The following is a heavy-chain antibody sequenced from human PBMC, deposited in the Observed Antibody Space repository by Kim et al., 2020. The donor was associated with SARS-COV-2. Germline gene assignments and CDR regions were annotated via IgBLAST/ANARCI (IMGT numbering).Heavy chain of an antibody. CDR3: ARGYQLLSPPDD. CDR2: IIPIFGTP. Sequence: SVKVSCKASGGTFSSYAINWVRQAPGQGLEWMGGIIPIFGTPNYAEKFQGRVTITADKSTNLVYMEVSSLRFEDTAVYYCARGYQLLSPPDDWGQGTLVTVSS. V-gene: IGHV1-69*06. J-gene: IGHJ4*02. D-gene: IGHD2-2*01. CDR1: GGTFSSYA.